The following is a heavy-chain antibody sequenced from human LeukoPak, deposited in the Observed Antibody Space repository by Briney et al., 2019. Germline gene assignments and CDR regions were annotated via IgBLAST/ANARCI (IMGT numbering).Heavy chain of an antibody. J-gene: IGHJ4*02. CDR1: RWTSIHNP. CDR2: TTGNDGCT. D-gene: IGHD3-10*01. V-gene: IGHV3-23*01. CDR3: AKDAVAPGSGGDYFDY. Sequence: PGWGLTQSFVSSRWTSIHNPINAVGPPTWKGRAGVCVTTGNDGCTYYADSVKGRFSISRDNSKNTLSLQMDSLRAEDTAVYYCAKDAVAPGSGGDYFDYWGQGTLVTVSS.